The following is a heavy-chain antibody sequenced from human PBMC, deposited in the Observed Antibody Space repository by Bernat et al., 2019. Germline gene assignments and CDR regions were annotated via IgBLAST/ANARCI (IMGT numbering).Heavy chain of an antibody. CDR3: ARAVRCSGGSCYYVFDY. V-gene: IGHV3-74*01. J-gene: IGHJ4*02. CDR2: INSDGSST. CDR1: GFTFSSYW. D-gene: IGHD2-15*01. Sequence: EVQLVESGGGLVQPGGSLRLSCAASGFTFSSYWMHWVRQAPGKGLVWVSRINSDGSSTSYAESVKGRFTISRDNAKNTLYLQMNSLRAEDTAVYYCARAVRCSGGSCYYVFDYWGQGTLVTVSS.